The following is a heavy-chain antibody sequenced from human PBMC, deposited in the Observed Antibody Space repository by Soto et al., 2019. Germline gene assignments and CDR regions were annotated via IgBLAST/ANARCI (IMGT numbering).Heavy chain of an antibody. Sequence: EVQLVESGGGLVQPGGSLRLSCAASGFTFSSYEMNWVRQAPGKGLEWVSYISSSGSTIYYADSVKGRFTISRDNAKNSLYLQMNSLRAEDTAVYYCNYYYYGMDVWGQGNTVTVSS. V-gene: IGHV3-48*03. CDR3: NYYYYGMDV. J-gene: IGHJ6*02. CDR2: ISSSGSTI. CDR1: GFTFSSYE.